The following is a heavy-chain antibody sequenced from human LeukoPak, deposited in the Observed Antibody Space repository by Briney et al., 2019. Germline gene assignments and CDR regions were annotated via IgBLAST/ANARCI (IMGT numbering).Heavy chain of an antibody. V-gene: IGHV4-30-4*01. CDR3: ARADFWSGLDY. Sequence: SETLSLTCTVSGGSISSGEYYWRWIRQPPGKGLEWIGYIYYSGSPYYNPSLKSRVTISVDTSKNQFSLKLSSVTAADTAVYYCARADFWSGLDYWGQGTLVTVSS. D-gene: IGHD3-3*01. CDR1: GGSISSGEYY. J-gene: IGHJ4*02. CDR2: IYYSGSP.